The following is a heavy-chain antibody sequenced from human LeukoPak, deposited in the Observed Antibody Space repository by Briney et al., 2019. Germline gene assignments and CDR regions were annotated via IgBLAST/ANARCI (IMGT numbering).Heavy chain of an antibody. CDR2: IYHTGST. CDR1: SYSINSNYY. CDR3: ARVLRSYYYGSGSLGDWFDP. D-gene: IGHD3-10*01. J-gene: IGHJ5*02. V-gene: IGHV4-38-2*02. Sequence: SETLSLICSVSSYSINSNYYWGWIRQSPGKGLEWIGSIYHTGSTYYNPSLKSRVTISVDTSKNQFSLKLSSVTAADTAVYYCARVLRSYYYGSGSLGDWFDPWGQGTLVTVSS.